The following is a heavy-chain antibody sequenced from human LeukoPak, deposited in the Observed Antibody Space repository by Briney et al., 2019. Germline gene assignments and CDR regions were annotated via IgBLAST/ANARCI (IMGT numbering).Heavy chain of an antibody. D-gene: IGHD4-17*01. Sequence: GGSLRLSCTASGLIFYNYAMSWVRQAPGKGLEWVSSISGGGETTYYADSAKGRFTISRDNSQNTLYLQMNSLRAEDTAVYYCARDYADYVGYFFFDYWGQGTLVTVSS. CDR2: ISGGGETT. CDR3: ARDYADYVGYFFFDY. CDR1: GLIFYNYA. V-gene: IGHV3-23*01. J-gene: IGHJ4*02.